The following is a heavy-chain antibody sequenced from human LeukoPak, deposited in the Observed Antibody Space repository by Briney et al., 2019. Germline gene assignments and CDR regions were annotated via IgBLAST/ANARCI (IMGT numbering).Heavy chain of an antibody. CDR3: AKDAVIQLWLRYFDY. Sequence: GGSLRLSCAASGFTFSSYAMHWVRQAPGKGLEWVAVISYDGSNKYYADSVKGRFTISRDNSKNTLYLQMNSLRAEDTAVYYCAKDAVIQLWLRYFDYWGQGTLVTVSS. CDR1: GFTFSSYA. D-gene: IGHD5-18*01. CDR2: ISYDGSNK. J-gene: IGHJ4*02. V-gene: IGHV3-30*04.